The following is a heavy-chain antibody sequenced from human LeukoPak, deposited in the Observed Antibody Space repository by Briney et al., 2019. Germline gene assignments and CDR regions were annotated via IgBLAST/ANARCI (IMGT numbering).Heavy chain of an antibody. J-gene: IGHJ3*02. V-gene: IGHV3-21*01. CDR3: ARDIGWELVDAFDI. D-gene: IGHD1-26*01. CDR2: ISSSSSYI. CDR1: GFTFSSYS. Sequence: GGSLRLSCAASGFTFSSYSMNWVRQAPGKGLEWVSSISSSSSYIYYADSVKGRFTISRDNAKNSLYLQMNSLRAEDTAVYYCARDIGWELVDAFDIWGQETMVTVSS.